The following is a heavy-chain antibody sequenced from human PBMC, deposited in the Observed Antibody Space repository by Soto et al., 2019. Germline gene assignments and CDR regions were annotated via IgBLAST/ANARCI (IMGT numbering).Heavy chain of an antibody. Sequence: GASVKVSCKASGYTFTGYYMHWVRQAPGQGLEWMGWINPNSGGTNYAQKFQGRVTMTRDTSISTAYMELSRLRSDDTAVYYCARGEQQPLISPHFDYWGQGTLVTVYS. CDR3: ARGEQQPLISPHFDY. V-gene: IGHV1-2*02. J-gene: IGHJ4*02. D-gene: IGHD6-13*01. CDR1: GYTFTGYY. CDR2: INPNSGGT.